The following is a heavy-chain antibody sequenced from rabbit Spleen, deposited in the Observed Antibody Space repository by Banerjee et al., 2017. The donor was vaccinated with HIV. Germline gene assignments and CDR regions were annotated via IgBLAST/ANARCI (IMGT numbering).Heavy chain of an antibody. CDR2: IDIGDSAFT. CDR3: ARDSSSSFSSYGMDL. CDR1: EVSFSFNSY. Sequence: QSLEESGGGLVKPGASLTLTCTASEVSFSFNSYMCWVRQAPGKGLEWIACIDIGDSAFTYFASWAKGRFTISKTSSTTVTLQMTSLTAADTATYFCARDSSSSFSSYGMDLWGQGTLVPVS. D-gene: IGHD1-1*01. J-gene: IGHJ6*01. V-gene: IGHV1S40*01.